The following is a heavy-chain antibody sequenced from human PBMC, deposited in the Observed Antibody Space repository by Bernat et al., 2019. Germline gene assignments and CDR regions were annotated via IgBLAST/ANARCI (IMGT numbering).Heavy chain of an antibody. D-gene: IGHD2-2*01. Sequence: QVQLVESGGGVVQPGRSLRLSCSASGFIFSSYAMHWVRQAPGKGLEWVAVMSYDGSNKNHADSVKGRFTISRDNSKSTLFLQMDSLGTEDTAVYYCARDLQTSLYYYNGMDVCGQGTTVTVSS. V-gene: IGHV3-30-3*01. CDR2: MSYDGSNK. CDR1: GFIFSSYA. J-gene: IGHJ6*02. CDR3: ARDLQTSLYYYNGMDV.